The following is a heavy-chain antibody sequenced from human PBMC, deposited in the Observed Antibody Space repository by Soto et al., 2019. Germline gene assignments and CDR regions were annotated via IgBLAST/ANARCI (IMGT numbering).Heavy chain of an antibody. J-gene: IGHJ6*02. CDR1: GYTFTSYY. V-gene: IGHV1-46*01. Sequence: ASVKVSCKASGYTFTSYYMHWVRQAPGQGLEWMGIINPSGGSTSYAQKFQGRVTMTRDTPTSTVYMELSSLRSEDTAVYYRARAIEFSGGYYYYGMDVWGQGTTVTVSS. CDR3: ARAIEFSGGYYYYGMDV. D-gene: IGHD1-26*01. CDR2: INPSGGST.